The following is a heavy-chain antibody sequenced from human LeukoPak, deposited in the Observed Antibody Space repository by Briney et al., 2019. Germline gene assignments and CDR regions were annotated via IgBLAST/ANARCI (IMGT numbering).Heavy chain of an antibody. Sequence: GGSLRLSCAASGFIFSNAWMSWVRQAPGKGLEWVGRIKSKIDGGTTDYAAPVRGRFTISRDDSKNTLYLQMNSLETEDTAVYYCITEDSSGTYIYFHYWGRGTLVSVSS. CDR3: ITEDSSGTYIYFHY. J-gene: IGHJ4*02. D-gene: IGHD3-22*01. CDR2: IKSKIDGGTT. V-gene: IGHV3-15*01. CDR1: GFIFSNAW.